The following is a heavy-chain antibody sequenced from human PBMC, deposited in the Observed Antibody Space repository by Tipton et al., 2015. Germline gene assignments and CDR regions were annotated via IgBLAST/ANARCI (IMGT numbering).Heavy chain of an antibody. CDR2: IYYSGST. D-gene: IGHD3-10*01. Sequence: TLSLTCSVSGGSISSRSYYWGWIRQPPGKGLEWIGSIYYSGSTYYNPSLKSRVTISVDTSKNQFSLNLSSVTAADTAVYYCARLTGGLGRIEYWGQGTLVTVSS. V-gene: IGHV4-39*01. CDR3: ARLTGGLGRIEY. J-gene: IGHJ4*02. CDR1: GGSISSRSYY.